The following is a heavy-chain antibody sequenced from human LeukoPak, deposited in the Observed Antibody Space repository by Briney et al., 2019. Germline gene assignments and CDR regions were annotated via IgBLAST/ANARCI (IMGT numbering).Heavy chain of an antibody. CDR1: GYTFTTYG. CDR2: INTYTGNP. D-gene: IGHD1-26*01. CDR3: ARPLNSGTYYTDY. Sequence: ASVKVSCKASGYTFTTYGISWVRQAPGQGLEWMGRINTYTGNPTYAQGFSGRFVFSLDTSVSTAYLQISSLKAEDTAVYYCARPLNSGTYYTDYWGQGTLVTVSS. V-gene: IGHV7-4-1*02. J-gene: IGHJ4*02.